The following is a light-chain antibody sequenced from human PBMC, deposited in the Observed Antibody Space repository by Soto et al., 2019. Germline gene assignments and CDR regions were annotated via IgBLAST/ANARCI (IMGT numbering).Light chain of an antibody. J-gene: IGKJ1*01. CDR2: KAS. CDR3: QQYNTYWT. V-gene: IGKV1-5*03. CDR1: QTISTW. Sequence: DIQMTQSPSTLSASVGDRVTITCRASQTISTWLAWYQAKPGTAPKLLIYKASNLGSGVPSRFSGSGSGTEFTLTITCLQPDDFATYFCQQYNTYWTFGQGTKVEIK.